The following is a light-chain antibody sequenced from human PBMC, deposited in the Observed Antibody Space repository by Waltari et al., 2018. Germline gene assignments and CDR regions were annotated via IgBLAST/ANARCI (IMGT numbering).Light chain of an antibody. V-gene: IGKV1-39*01. CDR3: QQSYNTTLS. CDR2: TTS. J-gene: IGKJ4*01. CDR1: QSVSKY. Sequence: DIQMTQSPSSLSASVGDRVTITCRASQSVSKYLNWYQQQPGKAPKLLIYTTSNLQSGVPSRFSGSGSGTDFTLTISSLQLEDLATYYCQQSYNTTLSFGGGTKVEIK.